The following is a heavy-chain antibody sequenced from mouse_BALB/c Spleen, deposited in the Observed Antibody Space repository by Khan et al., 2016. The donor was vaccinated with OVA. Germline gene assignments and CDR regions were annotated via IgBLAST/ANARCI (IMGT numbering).Heavy chain of an antibody. CDR1: GFSLTSYG. CDR3: ASLYEYGEGFAY. V-gene: IGHV2-2*02. J-gene: IGHJ3*01. Sequence: QVQLKQSGPGLIQPSQSLSITCTVSGFSLTSYGVHWVRQSPGKGLEWLGVIWSGGTTDYNVAFISRLTISKDNSKSQVFLKMNSLQANDTAIYYCASLYEYGEGFAYWGQGTRVTVSA. D-gene: IGHD2-4*01. CDR2: IWSGGTT.